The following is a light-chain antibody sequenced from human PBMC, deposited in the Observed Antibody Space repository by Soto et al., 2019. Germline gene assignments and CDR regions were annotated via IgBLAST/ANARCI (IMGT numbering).Light chain of an antibody. CDR2: GAS. CDR1: QSVSSSY. CDR3: QQRKNWQVT. V-gene: IGKV3D-20*02. J-gene: IGKJ5*01. Sequence: EIVLTQSPGTLSLSPGERATLSCMASQSVSSSYLAWYQQKPGQAPRLLIYGASTRATGIPDRFSGSGSGTDFTLTIDRLEPEDFAVYYCQQRKNWQVTFGQGTRLEIK.